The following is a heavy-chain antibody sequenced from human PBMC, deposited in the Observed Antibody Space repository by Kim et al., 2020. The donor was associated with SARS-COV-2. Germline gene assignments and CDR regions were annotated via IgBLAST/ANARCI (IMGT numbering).Heavy chain of an antibody. D-gene: IGHD3-22*01. Sequence: GGSLRLSCAVSGFTFSSYGMSWVRQAPGKGLEWVSTISGSDDTTYYADSVKGRFTISRDNSKNTLYLQMHSLTAEDTAVYYCARDHPREGYHFDSSGYSPGGGFQHWGQGTLVTVSS. CDR3: ARDHPREGYHFDSSGYSPGGGFQH. CDR2: ISGSDDTT. J-gene: IGHJ1*01. CDR1: GFTFSSYG. V-gene: IGHV3-23*01.